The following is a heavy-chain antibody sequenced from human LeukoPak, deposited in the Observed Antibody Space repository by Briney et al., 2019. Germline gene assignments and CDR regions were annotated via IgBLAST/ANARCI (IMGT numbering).Heavy chain of an antibody. CDR3: ATQNGVLIPTFDY. CDR2: LTYSGEKT. V-gene: IGHV3-23*01. J-gene: IGHJ4*02. D-gene: IGHD2-8*01. CDR1: GFTFSISA. Sequence: GGSLRLSCATSGFTFSISAMSWVRQAPGKGLEWVSGLTYSGEKTYYADSVKGRFTISRDNSKNTLYLQLNSLRAEDTAVYYCATQNGVLIPTFDYWGQGTLVTVSS.